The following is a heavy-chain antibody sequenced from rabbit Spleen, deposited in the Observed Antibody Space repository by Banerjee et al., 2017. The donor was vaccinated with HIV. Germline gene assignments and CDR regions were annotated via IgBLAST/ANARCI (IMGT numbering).Heavy chain of an antibody. CDR2: INAATGKP. CDR3: ARDGAGSSYFNL. CDR1: GFSFGDRDV. J-gene: IGHJ4*01. D-gene: IGHD8-1*01. V-gene: IGHV1S45*01. Sequence: EQLVESGGGLVQPTGSLTLTCKASGFSFGDRDVMCWGRQAPGKGLEWIACINAATGKPVYATWAKGRFTISKTSSTTVPLQMTSLTAADTATYFCARDGAGSSYFNLWGPGTLVTVS.